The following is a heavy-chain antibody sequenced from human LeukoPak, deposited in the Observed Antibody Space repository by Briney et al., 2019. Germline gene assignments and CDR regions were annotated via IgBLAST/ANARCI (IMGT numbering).Heavy chain of an antibody. Sequence: SETLSLTCTVSGGSISSYYWSWIRQPPGKGLEWIGYIYYSGSTNYNPSLKSRVTISVDTSKNQFSLKLSSVIAADTAVYYCARHGYYEDAFDIWGQGTMVTVSS. CDR2: IYYSGST. J-gene: IGHJ3*02. D-gene: IGHD3-22*01. CDR1: GGSISSYY. CDR3: ARHGYYEDAFDI. V-gene: IGHV4-59*08.